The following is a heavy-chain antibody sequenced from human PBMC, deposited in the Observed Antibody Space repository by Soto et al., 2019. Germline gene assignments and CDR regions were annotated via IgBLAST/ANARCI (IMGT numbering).Heavy chain of an antibody. D-gene: IGHD3-10*01. CDR1: GFSFRTYA. V-gene: IGHV3-23*01. J-gene: IGHJ4*02. Sequence: EVQLFQSGGGLVQPGGSLRLSCAVSGFSFRTYAMTWVRQAPGKGLEWVSDIDNSGVHTYYADSVKGRFTISRDNSKNTLYLEGNSLRVEDTAVYYCAKPFYYGWAGYTGDYWGQGTRVTVSS. CDR3: AKPFYYGWAGYTGDY. CDR2: IDNSGVHT.